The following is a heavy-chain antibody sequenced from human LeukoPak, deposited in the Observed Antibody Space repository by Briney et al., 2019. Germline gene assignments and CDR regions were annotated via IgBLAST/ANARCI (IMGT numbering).Heavy chain of an antibody. Sequence: GGSLRLSCAASGFTFSDYYMTWIRQAPGKGLEWVSSISSGSTYTNYADSVKGRFTISRDNAKNSLYLQMNSLRVEDTAVYYCARNGYSGHDRLNWFDPWGQGTLVTVSS. V-gene: IGHV3-11*03. D-gene: IGHD5-12*01. CDR3: ARNGYSGHDRLNWFDP. J-gene: IGHJ5*02. CDR1: GFTFSDYY. CDR2: ISSGSTYT.